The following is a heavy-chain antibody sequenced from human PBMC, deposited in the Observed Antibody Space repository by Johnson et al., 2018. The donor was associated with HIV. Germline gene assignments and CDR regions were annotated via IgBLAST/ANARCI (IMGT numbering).Heavy chain of an antibody. V-gene: IGHV3-20*04. J-gene: IGHJ3*02. CDR2: INWNGGST. D-gene: IGHD6-6*01. CDR1: GFTSDDYG. CDR3: AREGIAARPGAFDI. Sequence: EMQLVESGGGVARPGASLRLSCAASGFTSDDYGLSWVRQAPGQGLEWVSGINWNGGSTGYADSVTGRFTISRDNAKNSLYLQMNSLRAEDTALYYCAREGIAARPGAFDIWGQGTMVTVSS.